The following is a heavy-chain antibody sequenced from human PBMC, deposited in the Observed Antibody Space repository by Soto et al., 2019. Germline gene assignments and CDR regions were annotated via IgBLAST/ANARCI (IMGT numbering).Heavy chain of an antibody. CDR2: IYYSGST. Sequence: PSETLSLTCTVSGGSISSYYWSWIRQPPGKGLEWIGYIYYSGSTNYNPSLKSRVTISVDTSKNQFSLKLSSVTAADTAVYYCARGMSDYDFWSGYRPYYFDYWGQGTLVTVSS. V-gene: IGHV4-59*01. D-gene: IGHD3-3*01. CDR1: GGSISSYY. J-gene: IGHJ4*02. CDR3: ARGMSDYDFWSGYRPYYFDY.